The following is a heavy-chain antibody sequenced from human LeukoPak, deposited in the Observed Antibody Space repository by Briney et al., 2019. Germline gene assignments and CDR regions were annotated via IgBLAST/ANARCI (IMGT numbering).Heavy chain of an antibody. D-gene: IGHD3-22*01. Sequence: SVKVSCKASGGTFSSYAISWVRQAPGQGLEWVGRITPIFGTANYAQKFQGRVTITTDESTSTAYMELSSLRSEDTAVYYCAREEAYYYDSSGDFDYWGQGTLVTVSS. CDR3: AREEAYYYDSSGDFDY. CDR2: ITPIFGTA. V-gene: IGHV1-69*05. CDR1: GGTFSSYA. J-gene: IGHJ4*02.